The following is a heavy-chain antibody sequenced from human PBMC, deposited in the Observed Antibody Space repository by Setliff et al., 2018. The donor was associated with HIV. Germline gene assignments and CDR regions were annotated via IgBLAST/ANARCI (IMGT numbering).Heavy chain of an antibody. CDR3: VRSGYSGHFDV. Sequence: PSETLSLTCTVSGGSIIINDYYWGWIRQSPGKGLEWIGSIVCSGTTYYNVSLESRVTISVDTSKNQFSLKLSSVTAADTAVYYCVRSGYSGHFDVWGQGTMVTVSS. J-gene: IGHJ3*01. D-gene: IGHD5-12*01. V-gene: IGHV4-39*01. CDR1: GGSIIINDYY. CDR2: IVCSGTT.